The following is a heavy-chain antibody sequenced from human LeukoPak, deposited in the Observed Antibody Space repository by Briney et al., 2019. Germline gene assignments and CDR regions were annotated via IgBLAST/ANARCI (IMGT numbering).Heavy chain of an antibody. CDR1: GYTFTRYY. CDR2: INPNSGGT. D-gene: IGHD1-26*01. V-gene: IGHV1-2*02. J-gene: IGHJ4*02. CDR3: ARDSGSYTAAGY. Sequence: GASVKVSCKASGYTFTRYYMHWVRQAPGQGLEWMGWINPNSGGTNYAQKFQGRVTMTRDMSISTAYMERSRLRSDDTAVYYCARDSGSYTAAGYWGQGTVVSVSS.